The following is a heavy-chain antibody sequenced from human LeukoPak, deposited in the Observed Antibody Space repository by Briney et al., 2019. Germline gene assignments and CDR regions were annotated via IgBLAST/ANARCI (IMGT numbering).Heavy chain of an antibody. CDR1: GFTLSSYG. CDR2: IRADGINK. V-gene: IGHV3-30*02. Sequence: PGGSLRLSCAASGFTLSSYGIHWVRQAPGKGLEWVAFIRADGINKAYADSVRGRFTISRDDSKNMLYLQMDSLRPEDTAFYYCAAEAFFRWDILYWGQGTLVTVSS. CDR3: AAEAFFRWDILY. D-gene: IGHD3-10*01. J-gene: IGHJ4*02.